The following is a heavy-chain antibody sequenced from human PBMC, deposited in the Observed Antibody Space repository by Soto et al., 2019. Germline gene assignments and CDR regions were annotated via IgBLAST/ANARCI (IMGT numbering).Heavy chain of an antibody. Sequence: GSLRLSCAASGFTFSSYSMNWVRQAPGKGLEWVSSISSSSSYIYYVDSVKGRFTISRDNAKNSLYLQMNSLRAEDTAVYYCAREKIRTIFGVVIPYMDVWGKGTTVTVSS. V-gene: IGHV3-21*01. J-gene: IGHJ6*03. CDR2: ISSSSSYI. D-gene: IGHD3-3*01. CDR3: AREKIRTIFGVVIPYMDV. CDR1: GFTFSSYS.